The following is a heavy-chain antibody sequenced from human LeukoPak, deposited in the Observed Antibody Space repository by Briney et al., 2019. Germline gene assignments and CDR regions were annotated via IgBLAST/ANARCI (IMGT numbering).Heavy chain of an antibody. CDR1: GGSISPYY. CDR3: ARAGGGHDDWYFDL. V-gene: IGHV4-59*01. CDR2: IHYSGRT. Sequence: PSETLSLTCTVSGGSISPYYWNWIRQPPGKGLEWIGFIHYSGRTDYNPSLNSRVSISIDTSKNHLSLNLTSVTAADTAVYYCARAGGGHDDWYFDLWGRGTLFTVSA. J-gene: IGHJ2*01. D-gene: IGHD5-12*01.